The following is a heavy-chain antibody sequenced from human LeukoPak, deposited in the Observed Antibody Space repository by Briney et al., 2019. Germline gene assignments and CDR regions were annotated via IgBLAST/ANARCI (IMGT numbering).Heavy chain of an antibody. CDR3: ATDLYSGSYYRVDY. V-gene: IGHV1-69*06. Sequence: ASVKVSCKASGGTFSSYAISWVRQAPGQGLEWMGGIIPIFGTANYAQKFQGRVTMTEDTSTDTAYMELSSLRSEDTAVYYCATDLYSGSYYRVDYWGQGTLVTVSS. D-gene: IGHD1-26*01. CDR1: GGTFSSYA. J-gene: IGHJ4*02. CDR2: IIPIFGTA.